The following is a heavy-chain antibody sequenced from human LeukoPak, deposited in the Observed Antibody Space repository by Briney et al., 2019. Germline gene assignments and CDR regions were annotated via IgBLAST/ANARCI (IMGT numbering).Heavy chain of an antibody. CDR1: GFTFSSYG. CDR2: ISFDGSNK. J-gene: IGHJ4*02. Sequence: GGSLRLSCAASGFTFSSYGMHWVRQAPGKGLEWVAVISFDGSNKYYADSVKGRFTISRDNSKNTLYLQMNSLRAEDTAVYYCAKDGIFGMVLDYFDYWGQGTLVTVSS. V-gene: IGHV3-30*18. D-gene: IGHD3-3*02. CDR3: AKDGIFGMVLDYFDY.